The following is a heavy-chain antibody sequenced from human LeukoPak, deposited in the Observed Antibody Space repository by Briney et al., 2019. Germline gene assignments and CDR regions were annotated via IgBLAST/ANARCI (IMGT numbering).Heavy chain of an antibody. CDR2: IIPIFGTA. J-gene: IGHJ6*02. V-gene: IGHV1-69*13. CDR3: ARVRNGYNLAYSYYNMDV. Sequence: GASVKVSCKASGGTFSSYAISWVRQAPGQGLEWMGGIIPIFGTANYAQKFQGRVTITADESTSTAYMELSSLRSEDTAVDYCARVRNGYNLAYSYYNMDVWGQGTTVTVSS. CDR1: GGTFSSYA. D-gene: IGHD5-24*01.